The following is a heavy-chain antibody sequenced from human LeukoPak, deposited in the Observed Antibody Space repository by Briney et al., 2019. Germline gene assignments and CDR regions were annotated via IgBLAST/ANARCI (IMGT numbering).Heavy chain of an antibody. CDR3: AKGAGYYYGSGSYRVSDYFDY. CDR1: GFTFSSYA. Sequence: GGSLRLSCAASGFTFSSYAMSWVRQAPGEGLEWVSAISGSGGSTYYADSVKGRFTISRDNSKNTLYLQMNSLRAEDTAVYYCAKGAGYYYGSGSYRVSDYFDYWGQGTLVTVSS. CDR2: ISGSGGST. V-gene: IGHV3-23*01. D-gene: IGHD3-10*01. J-gene: IGHJ4*02.